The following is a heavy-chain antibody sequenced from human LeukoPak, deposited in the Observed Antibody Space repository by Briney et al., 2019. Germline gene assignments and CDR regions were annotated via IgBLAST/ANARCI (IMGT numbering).Heavy chain of an antibody. Sequence: GGSLRLSCAASGFTFSSYAMHWVRQAPGKGLEWVAVISYDGSNKYYADSVKGRFTISRDNSKNTLYLQMNSLRAEDTAVYYCARDSSWVLSLDYWGQGTLVTISS. J-gene: IGHJ4*02. CDR3: ARDSSWVLSLDY. CDR2: ISYDGSNK. D-gene: IGHD6-13*01. V-gene: IGHV3-30*04. CDR1: GFTFSSYA.